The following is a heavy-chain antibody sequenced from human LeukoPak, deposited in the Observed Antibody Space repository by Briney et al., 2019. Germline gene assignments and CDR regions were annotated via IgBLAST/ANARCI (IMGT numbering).Heavy chain of an antibody. V-gene: IGHV1-46*01. J-gene: IGHJ4*02. CDR1: GYTFTSYY. CDR3: ARASGYYYRPTYYFDY. D-gene: IGHD3-22*01. Sequence: ASVKVSCKASGYTFTSYYMHWVRQAPGQGLEWMGIINPSGGSTSYAQKFQGRVTMTRDTPTSIVYMELSSLRSEDTAVYYCARASGYYYRPTYYFDYWGQGTLVTVSS. CDR2: INPSGGST.